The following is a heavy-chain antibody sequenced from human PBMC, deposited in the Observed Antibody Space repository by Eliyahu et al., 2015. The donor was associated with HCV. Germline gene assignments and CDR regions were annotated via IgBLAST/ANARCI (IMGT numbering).Heavy chain of an antibody. J-gene: IGHJ3*02. D-gene: IGHD3-22*01. CDR2: INHSGGT. CDR3: ARGPYYYDSSGYRAFDI. CDR1: GGSFSGYY. Sequence: QVQLQQWGAGLLKLSETLSLTCAVYGGSFSGYYWSWIRQPPGKGLEWIGEINHSGGTHNNPPLKSRVTILVDTSKNQFSLKLSSVTAADTAVYYCARGPYYYDSSGYRAFDIWGQGTMVTVSS. V-gene: IGHV4-34*01.